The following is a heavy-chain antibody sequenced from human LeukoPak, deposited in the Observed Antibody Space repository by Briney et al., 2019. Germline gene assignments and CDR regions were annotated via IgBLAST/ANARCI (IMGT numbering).Heavy chain of an antibody. Sequence: GRSLRLSCAAFGCIFNNYAMHWVRQAPDKGLEWVAGISYDGSNKYYADPVKGRFTISRDNSKNILYLEMSSLRPEDTAVYYCARKGLDYGDDEWFDPWGQGSRVSVSS. J-gene: IGHJ5*02. D-gene: IGHD4-17*01. V-gene: IGHV3-30*03. CDR1: GCIFNNYA. CDR3: ARKGLDYGDDEWFDP. CDR2: ISYDGSNK.